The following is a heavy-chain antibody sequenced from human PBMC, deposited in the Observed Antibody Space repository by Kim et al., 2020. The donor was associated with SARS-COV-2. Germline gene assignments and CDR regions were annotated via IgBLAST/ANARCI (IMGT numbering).Heavy chain of an antibody. J-gene: IGHJ6*03. CDR1: GYTFTSYD. V-gene: IGHV1-8*01. CDR3: ARGQLKSIVVVIASRPYYYYMDV. Sequence: ASVKVSFKASGYTFTSYDINWVRQATGQGLEWMGWMNPNSGNTGYAQKFQGRVTMTRNTSISTAYMELSSLRSEDTAVYYCARGQLKSIVVVIASRPYYYYMDVWGKGTTVTVSS. D-gene: IGHD2-21*01. CDR2: MNPNSGNT.